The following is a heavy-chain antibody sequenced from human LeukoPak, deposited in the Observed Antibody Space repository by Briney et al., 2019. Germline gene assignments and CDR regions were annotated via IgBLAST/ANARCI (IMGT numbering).Heavy chain of an antibody. Sequence: SETLSLTCAVYGGSFSGYYWSWIRQPPGKGLEWIGEINHRGSTNYNPSLKSRVTISVDTSKNQFSLKLSSVTAADTAVYYCARGAKYYYGSGSYHFDYWGQGTLVTVSS. CDR2: INHRGST. CDR1: GGSFSGYY. J-gene: IGHJ4*02. CDR3: ARGAKYYYGSGSYHFDY. D-gene: IGHD3-10*01. V-gene: IGHV4-34*01.